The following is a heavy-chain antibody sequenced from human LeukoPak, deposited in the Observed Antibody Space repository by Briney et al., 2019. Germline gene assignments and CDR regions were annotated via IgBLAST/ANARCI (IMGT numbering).Heavy chain of an antibody. CDR3: ARGITVIVVDLYFDY. CDR2: IIPIFGTA. Sequence: SVKVSCKASGGTFSSYAISWVRQAPGQGLEWMGGIIPIFGTANYAQKFQGRVTITADESTSTAYMELSSLRSEDTAVYYCARGITVIVVDLYFDYWGQGTLVTVSS. V-gene: IGHV1-69*13. D-gene: IGHD3-22*01. CDR1: GGTFSSYA. J-gene: IGHJ4*02.